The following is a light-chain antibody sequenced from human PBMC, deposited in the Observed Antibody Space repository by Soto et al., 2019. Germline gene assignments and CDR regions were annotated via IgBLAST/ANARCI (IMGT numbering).Light chain of an antibody. J-gene: IGKJ1*01. V-gene: IGKV3-15*01. CDR1: QSVGHN. CDR3: QQYNNWWT. CDR2: GPS. Sequence: EIVMTQSPANLSVSPGERVTLSCRASQSVGHNLAWYQHKAGQSPRLLIYGPSTRATGIPARFSGSGSGTEFTLTISSLQSEDFAVYYCQQYNNWWTFGQGTKVDIK.